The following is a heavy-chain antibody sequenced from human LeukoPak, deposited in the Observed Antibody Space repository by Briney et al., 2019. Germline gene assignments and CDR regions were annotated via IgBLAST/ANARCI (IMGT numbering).Heavy chain of an antibody. CDR1: GGSINSYY. V-gene: IGHV4-4*07. CDR3: GRQGYPASYYFLDY. J-gene: IGHJ4*02. D-gene: IGHD1-26*01. CDR2: IYTNTGTT. Sequence: SETLSLTCTVSGGSINSYYWVWVRQPAGKGLEWVGRIYTNTGTTNSSPSLKGRLPMSVDTSKNQFSLNLRSVTAADTAVYYCGRQGYPASYYFLDYWSQGTLVTVSS.